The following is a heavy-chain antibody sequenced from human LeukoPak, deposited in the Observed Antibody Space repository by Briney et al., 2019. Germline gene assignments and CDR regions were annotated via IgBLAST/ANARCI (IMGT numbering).Heavy chain of an antibody. CDR1: GGSISSDY. CDR3: ARDSENYYDSSGLPILDP. Sequence: SESLSLTCTVSGGSISSDYWSWVRQPPGKGLEWVGYIYYSGSTNYNPSLKSRVTISVDTSKNQFSLKLSSVTAADTAVYYCARDSENYYDSSGLPILDPWGQGTLVTVSS. J-gene: IGHJ5*02. D-gene: IGHD3-22*01. CDR2: IYYSGST. V-gene: IGHV4-59*01.